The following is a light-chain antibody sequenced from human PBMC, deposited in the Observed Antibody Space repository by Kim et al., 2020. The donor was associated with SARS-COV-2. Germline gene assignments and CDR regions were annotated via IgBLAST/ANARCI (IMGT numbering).Light chain of an antibody. CDR3: QQYNNWVGT. CDR1: QSVSSN. CDR2: AAS. Sequence: VSPGEIATLSCRASQSVSSNLAWYQQKPGQAPRLLMYAASTRATDIPARFSGSGSGTEFTLTISSLQSEDFAVYYCQQYNNWVGTFGQGTKVDIK. V-gene: IGKV3-15*01. J-gene: IGKJ1*01.